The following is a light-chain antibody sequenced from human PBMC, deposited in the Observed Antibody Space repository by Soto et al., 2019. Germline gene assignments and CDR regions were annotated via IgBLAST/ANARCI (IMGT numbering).Light chain of an antibody. Sequence: ESVFTQSPGTLSLSPGERATLSCRASQSVGSSYLAWYQQKPGQAPRLLIYGASSRATGIPDRFSGSGSGTDFTLTISRLEPEDFAVYYCQQYGSSPLTFGGGTKVDIK. CDR2: GAS. CDR1: QSVGSSY. CDR3: QQYGSSPLT. J-gene: IGKJ4*01. V-gene: IGKV3-20*01.